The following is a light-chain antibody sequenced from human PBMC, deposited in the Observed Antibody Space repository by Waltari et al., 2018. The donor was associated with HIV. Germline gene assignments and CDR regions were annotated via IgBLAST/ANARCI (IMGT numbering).Light chain of an antibody. Sequence: QSALTQPRSVSGSPGHSVTIPCTGTSRDIGIYNYVSWYQQHPGRAPKRSRSDVTRLPSGVPDRFSGSKSGNTGYGTIFGRRDGEEADYYCSSYTSSSTREVFGGGTKLTVL. CDR1: SRDIGIYNY. V-gene: IGLV2-11*01. CDR2: DVT. J-gene: IGLJ2*01. CDR3: SSYTSSSTREV.